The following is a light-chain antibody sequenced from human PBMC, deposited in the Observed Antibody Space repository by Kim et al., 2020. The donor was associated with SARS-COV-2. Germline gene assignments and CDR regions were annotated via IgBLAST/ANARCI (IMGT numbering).Light chain of an antibody. CDR2: VNTDGSH. V-gene: IGLV4-69*01. CDR1: SGHSNYA. J-gene: IGLJ2*01. CDR3: HAWGTGIVV. Sequence: ASVKLTCTLSSGHSNYAIAWHQQQPEKGPRFLRKVNTDGSHTKGDGIPDRFSGSSSGAERYLTISSLQSEDETDYYCHAWGTGIVVFGGGTQLTVL.